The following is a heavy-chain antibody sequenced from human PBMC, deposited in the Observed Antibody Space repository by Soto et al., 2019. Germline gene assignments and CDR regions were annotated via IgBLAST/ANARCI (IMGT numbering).Heavy chain of an antibody. CDR2: IYYSGST. Sequence: QLQLQESGPGLVKPSETLSLTCTVSGGSISSSSYYWGWIRQPPGKGLGWIGSIYYSGSTYYNPSLKSRVTISVDTSKNQFSLKLSSVTAADTAVYYCAPLGYCSSTSCSWGQGTLVTVSS. CDR1: GGSISSSSYY. V-gene: IGHV4-39*01. J-gene: IGHJ5*02. CDR3: APLGYCSSTSCS. D-gene: IGHD2-2*01.